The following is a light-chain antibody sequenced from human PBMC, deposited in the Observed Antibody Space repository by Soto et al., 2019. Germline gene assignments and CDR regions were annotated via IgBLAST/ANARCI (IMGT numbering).Light chain of an antibody. CDR2: GAS. V-gene: IGKV3-15*01. Sequence: EILMTQSPATLSVSPGEGDTLSCRASQSVSSNLAWYQQKPGQAPRLLILGASTRATGIPARFSGSGSGAEFSLTISALQSEDIATYYCQQYSNWPLTFGGGTKVGVK. CDR1: QSVSSN. J-gene: IGKJ4*01. CDR3: QQYSNWPLT.